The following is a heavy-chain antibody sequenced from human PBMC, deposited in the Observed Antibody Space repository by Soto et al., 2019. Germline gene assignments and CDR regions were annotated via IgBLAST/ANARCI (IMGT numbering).Heavy chain of an antibody. Sequence: GSMRLACATSGLTFINYAMSWVRQAPGKGLEWVSAISGSADRRFYADPVKGRFTVSRDNSKNTLYLQLNSLRAEDTDLYYCAQDTFSGFDPWFDPWGQGTLVTVSS. CDR2: ISGSADRR. J-gene: IGHJ5*02. CDR1: GLTFINYA. D-gene: IGHD5-12*01. V-gene: IGHV3-23*01. CDR3: AQDTFSGFDPWFDP.